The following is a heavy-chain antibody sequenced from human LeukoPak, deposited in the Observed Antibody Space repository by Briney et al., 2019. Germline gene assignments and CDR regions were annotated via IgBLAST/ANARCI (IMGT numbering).Heavy chain of an antibody. Sequence: PSDTRSLTCTVSGGSITNYYWSWIRQPPGKGLEWVGYIYYGGRTNYNPSLKSRVTISVDTSKNQFSLKLNSVTAADTAVYYCARGIRYYYGSGSFVLRNFDYWGQGTLVTVSS. D-gene: IGHD3-10*01. CDR1: GGSITNYY. V-gene: IGHV4-59*12. J-gene: IGHJ4*02. CDR2: IYYGGRT. CDR3: ARGIRYYYGSGSFVLRNFDY.